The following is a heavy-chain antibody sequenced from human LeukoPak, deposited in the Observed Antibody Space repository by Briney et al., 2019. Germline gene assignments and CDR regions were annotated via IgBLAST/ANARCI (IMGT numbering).Heavy chain of an antibody. J-gene: IGHJ6*03. CDR3: AGASLKSYYYYYMDV. Sequence: ASVKVSCMASGYTFASYDINWVRQATGQGLAWMGWMYPNSGNTGYAQKFQGRVTMTRNTSISTAYMELSSLRSEDTAVYYCAGASLKSYYYYYMDVWGKGTTVTISS. V-gene: IGHV1-8*01. CDR2: MYPNSGNT. CDR1: GYTFASYD.